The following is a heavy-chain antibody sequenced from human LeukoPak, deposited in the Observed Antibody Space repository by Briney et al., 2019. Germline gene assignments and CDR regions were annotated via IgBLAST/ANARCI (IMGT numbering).Heavy chain of an antibody. J-gene: IGHJ4*02. CDR2: IKQDGSAK. D-gene: IGHD2-2*01. Sequence: GGSLRLSCTASGFTFRDYWMTWVRQAPGKGLEWVANIKQDGSAKYYVDSVKGRFTISRDNAKNSLYLQMDSQRVEDTATYYCARWRGSTSERSDYWGQGTLVTVSS. CDR3: ARWRGSTSERSDY. CDR1: GFTFRDYW. V-gene: IGHV3-7*01.